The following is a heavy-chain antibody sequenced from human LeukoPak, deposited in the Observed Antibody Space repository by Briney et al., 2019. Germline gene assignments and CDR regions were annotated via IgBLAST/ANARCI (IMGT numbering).Heavy chain of an antibody. CDR3: ARDSGVGYYGSGSNNWFDP. CDR1: GFTFSIYS. D-gene: IGHD3-10*01. CDR2: MSGSGSDT. V-gene: IGHV3-23*01. J-gene: IGHJ5*02. Sequence: GGSLRLFCAASGFTFSIYSMTWVRQVPGKGLEWVSAMSGSGSDTYYADSVKGRFTISRDNSKNTLYLQMNSLRAEDTAVYYCARDSGVGYYGSGSNNWFDPWGQGTLVTVSS.